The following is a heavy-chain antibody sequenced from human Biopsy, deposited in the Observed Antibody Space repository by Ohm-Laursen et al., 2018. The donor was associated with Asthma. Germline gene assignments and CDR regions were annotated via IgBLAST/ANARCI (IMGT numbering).Heavy chain of an antibody. D-gene: IGHD3-3*01. J-gene: IGHJ3*02. CDR1: GFSFNSYG. CDR2: MSFDGRQT. V-gene: IGHV3-30*18. CDR3: AKERYYDFWSGYPI. Sequence: SLRLSCTAPGFSFNSYGMHWVRQAPGKGLEWVAVMSFDGRQTYYADSVKGRFTISRDNSKNTLYLQMNSLRAEDTAVHYCAKERYYDFWSGYPIWGQGTMVTVSS.